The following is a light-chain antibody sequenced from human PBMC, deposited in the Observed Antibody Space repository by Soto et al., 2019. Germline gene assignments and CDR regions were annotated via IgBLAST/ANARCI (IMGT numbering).Light chain of an antibody. CDR1: QSVFKGSNNNDC. V-gene: IGKV4-1*01. CDR2: WAS. Sequence: DIVMTQSPDSLAVSLGERATINCKSSQSVFKGSNNNDCLAWYQQKPGQPPKLLLYWASTRESGVPDRFSGSGSGTDFTLTISSLQAEDVASYYCQQFSSPPRFPCGQGTKLAIQ. CDR3: QQFSSPPRFP. J-gene: IGKJ2*01.